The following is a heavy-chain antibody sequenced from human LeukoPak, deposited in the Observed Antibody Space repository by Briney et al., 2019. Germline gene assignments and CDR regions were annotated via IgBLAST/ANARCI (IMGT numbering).Heavy chain of an antibody. V-gene: IGHV3-33*01. CDR2: MWNDGKKT. CDR1: GCTFSNSG. J-gene: IGHJ5*01. Sequence: GRSLTLSCAASGCTFSNSGMHELRQAPGKELAGVAVMWNDGKKTYYAESVQGRFTVSRDNSKNTLYLEMNSLRVEDTAVYYCGRANKAQKAAGGTDWFDPWGQGTLVVVSS. CDR3: GRANKAQKAAGGTDWFDP. D-gene: IGHD6-13*01.